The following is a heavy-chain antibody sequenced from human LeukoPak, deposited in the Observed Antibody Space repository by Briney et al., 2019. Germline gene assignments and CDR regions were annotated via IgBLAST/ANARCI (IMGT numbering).Heavy chain of an antibody. CDR3: ARDEPLDRVAFDI. CDR2: INPNSGGT. Sequence: ASVKVSCKASGYTFTGYYMHWVRRAPGQGLEWMGWINPNSGGTNYAQKFQGRVTMTRDTSISTAYMELSRLRSDDTAVYYCARDEPLDRVAFDIWGQGTMVTVSS. J-gene: IGHJ3*02. CDR1: GYTFTGYY. V-gene: IGHV1-2*02. D-gene: IGHD2-15*01.